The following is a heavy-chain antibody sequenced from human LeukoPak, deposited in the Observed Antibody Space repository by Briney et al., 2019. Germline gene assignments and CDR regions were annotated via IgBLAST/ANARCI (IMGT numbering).Heavy chain of an antibody. CDR3: ARGGESSADAFHI. D-gene: IGHD6-13*01. Sequence: AGGSLRLSCAASGFTVSSSYMSWVRQASGKGLEWVSVIYSSSSTSFTDSVKGRFTISRDNSKNTLYLQMNSLRVEDTAVYYCARGGESSADAFHIWGQGTMVIVSS. CDR2: IYSSSST. V-gene: IGHV3-66*01. CDR1: GFTVSSSY. J-gene: IGHJ3*02.